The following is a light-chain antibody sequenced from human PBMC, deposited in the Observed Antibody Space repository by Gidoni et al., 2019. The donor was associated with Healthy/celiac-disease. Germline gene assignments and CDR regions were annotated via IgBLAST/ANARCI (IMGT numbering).Light chain of an antibody. CDR3: NSYASSSTLVV. Sequence: QSALTQPASVSGSPGQSITISCTGTSSDVGDYNYVSWYQPHPGKAPKLMIYDVTNRPSGVSNRFSGSKSGNTASLTISGLQAEDEADYYCNSYASSSTLVVFGGGTKLTVL. CDR2: DVT. J-gene: IGLJ2*01. V-gene: IGLV2-14*03. CDR1: SSDVGDYNY.